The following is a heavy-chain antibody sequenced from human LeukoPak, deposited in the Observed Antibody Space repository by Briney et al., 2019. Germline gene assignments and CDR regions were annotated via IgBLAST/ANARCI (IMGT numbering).Heavy chain of an antibody. CDR3: ARSHCSSTSCYTVDAFDI. Sequence: PGRSLRLSCAASGFTFSSYSMNWVRQAPGKGLEWVSSISSSSSYIYYADSVKGRFTISRDNAKNSLYLQMNSLRAEDTAVYYCARSHCSSTSCYTVDAFDIWGQGTMVTVSS. D-gene: IGHD2-2*02. V-gene: IGHV3-21*01. J-gene: IGHJ3*02. CDR1: GFTFSSYS. CDR2: ISSSSSYI.